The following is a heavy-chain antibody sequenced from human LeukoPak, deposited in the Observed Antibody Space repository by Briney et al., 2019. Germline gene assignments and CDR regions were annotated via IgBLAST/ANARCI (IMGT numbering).Heavy chain of an antibody. V-gene: IGHV3-30-3*01. Sequence: GGSLRLSCAASGFTFSSYAMHWVRQAPGKGLEWVAVISYDGSNKYYADSVKGRFTISRDNSKNTLYLQMNSLRAEDTAVYYCARPPTRSSSEYYFDYWGQGTLVTVSS. CDR3: ARPPTRSSSEYYFDY. D-gene: IGHD6-13*01. J-gene: IGHJ4*02. CDR1: GFTFSSYA. CDR2: ISYDGSNK.